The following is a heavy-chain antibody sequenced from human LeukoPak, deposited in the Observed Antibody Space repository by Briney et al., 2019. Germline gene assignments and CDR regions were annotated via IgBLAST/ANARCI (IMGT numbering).Heavy chain of an antibody. J-gene: IGHJ4*02. CDR1: GFTFSSYS. V-gene: IGHV3-48*04. D-gene: IGHD6-13*01. CDR2: ISSSSTI. CDR3: ARDQFIAAAIPDY. Sequence: GGSLRLSCAASGFTFSSYSMNWVRQAPGKGLEWVSYISSSSTIYYADSVKGRFTISRDNAKNSLYLQMNSLRAEDTAVYYCARDQFIAAAIPDYWGQGTLVTVSS.